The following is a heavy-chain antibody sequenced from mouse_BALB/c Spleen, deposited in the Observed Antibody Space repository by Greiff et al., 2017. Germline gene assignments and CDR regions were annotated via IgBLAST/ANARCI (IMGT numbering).Heavy chain of an antibody. CDR2: ISTYYGNT. D-gene: IGHD1-1*02. CDR3: AREETGGFAY. Sequence: QVQLQQSGPELVRPGVSVKISCKGSGYTFTDYAMHWVKQSHAKSLEWIGVISTYYGNTNYNQKFKGKATMTVDKSSSTAYMELARLTSEDSAIYYCAREETGGFAYWGQGTTLTVSS. CDR1: GYTFTDYA. V-gene: IGHV1-67*01. J-gene: IGHJ2*01.